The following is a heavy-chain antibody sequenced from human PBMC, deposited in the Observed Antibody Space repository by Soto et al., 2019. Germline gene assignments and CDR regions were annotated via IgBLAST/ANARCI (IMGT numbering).Heavy chain of an antibody. V-gene: IGHV3-21*01. CDR3: ARVGGYCSGGSCYSFAFDI. D-gene: IGHD2-15*01. CDR2: ISSSSSYI. CDR1: GFTFSSYS. J-gene: IGHJ3*02. Sequence: EVQLVESGGGLVKPGGSLRLSCAASGFTFSSYSMNWVRQAPGKGLEWVSSISSSSSYIYYADSVKGRFTISRDNAKNSLYLQMNSLRAEDTAVYYCARVGGYCSGGSCYSFAFDIWGQGTMVTVSS.